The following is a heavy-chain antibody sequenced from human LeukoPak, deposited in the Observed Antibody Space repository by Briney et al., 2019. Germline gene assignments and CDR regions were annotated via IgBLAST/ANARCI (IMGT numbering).Heavy chain of an antibody. CDR1: GFTFSSYW. Sequence: GGSLRLSCAASGFTFSSYWMHWVRQAPGKGLVRVSRINSDGSSTSYADSVKGRFTISRDNAKNTLYLQMNSLRAEDTAVYYCARSGFFSHYFDYWGQGTLVTVSS. CDR2: INSDGSST. D-gene: IGHD5-12*01. J-gene: IGHJ4*02. V-gene: IGHV3-74*01. CDR3: ARSGFFSHYFDY.